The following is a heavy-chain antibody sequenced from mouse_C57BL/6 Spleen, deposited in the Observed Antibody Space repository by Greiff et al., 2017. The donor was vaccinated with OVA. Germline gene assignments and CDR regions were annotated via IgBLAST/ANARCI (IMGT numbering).Heavy chain of an antibody. CDR2: ISYDGSN. CDR1: GYSITSGYY. Sequence: ESGPGLVKPSQSLSLTCSVTGYSITSGYYWNWIRQFPGNKLEWMGYISYDGSNNYNPSLKNRISITRDTSKNQFFLKLNSVTTEDTATYYCARGLLWSDYWGQGTSVTVSS. V-gene: IGHV3-6*01. CDR3: ARGLLWSDY. J-gene: IGHJ4*01. D-gene: IGHD2-1*01.